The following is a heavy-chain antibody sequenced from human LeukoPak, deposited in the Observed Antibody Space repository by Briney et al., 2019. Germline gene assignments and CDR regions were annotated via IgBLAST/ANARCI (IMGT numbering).Heavy chain of an antibody. CDR3: AISRIVGATSDFDY. D-gene: IGHD1-26*01. Sequence: ASVKVSCKASGYTFTGYYMHWVRQAPGQGLEWMGWINPNSGGTNYAQKFQGRVTMTRDTSISTAYMELSRLRSDDTAVYYCAISRIVGATSDFDYWGQGTLVTVSS. CDR1: GYTFTGYY. V-gene: IGHV1-2*02. J-gene: IGHJ4*02. CDR2: INPNSGGT.